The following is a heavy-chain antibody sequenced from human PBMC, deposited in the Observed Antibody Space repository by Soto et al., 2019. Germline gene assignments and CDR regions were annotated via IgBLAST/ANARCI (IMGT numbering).Heavy chain of an antibody. CDR3: ARGRYCLTGRCFPNWFDS. CDR2: IYKSATT. D-gene: IGHD2-15*01. CDR1: GDSISNLDYF. J-gene: IGHJ5*01. V-gene: IGHV4-30-4*01. Sequence: SETLSLTCSVSGDSISNLDYFWAWIRQPPGQALEYIGYIYKSATTYYNTSFESRVAISVDTSKSQFSLNATSVTAADTAVYFCARGRYCLTGRCFPNWFDSWGQGALVTVSS.